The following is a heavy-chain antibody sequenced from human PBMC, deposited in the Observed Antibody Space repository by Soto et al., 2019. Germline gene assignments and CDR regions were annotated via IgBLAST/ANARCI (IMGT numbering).Heavy chain of an antibody. D-gene: IGHD6-13*01. CDR1: GFTFSSYG. CDR3: AREWEIAAAGNRNWFDP. J-gene: IGHJ5*02. Sequence: QVQLVESGGGVVQPGRSLRLSCAASGFTFSSYGMHWVRQAPGKGLEWVAVIWYDGSNKYYADSVKGRFTISRDNSKNTLYLQMNSLRAEDMAVYYCAREWEIAAAGNRNWFDPWGQGALVTVSS. V-gene: IGHV3-33*01. CDR2: IWYDGSNK.